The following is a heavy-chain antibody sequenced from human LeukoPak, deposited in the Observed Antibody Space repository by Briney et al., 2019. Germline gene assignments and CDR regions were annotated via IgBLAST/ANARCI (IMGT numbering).Heavy chain of an antibody. D-gene: IGHD1-26*01. CDR1: GGTFNNYA. V-gene: IGHV1-69*05. Sequence: SVKVSCKASGGTFNNYAINWVRQAPGQGLEWMGGIIPIFGSSNYAQKFQGRVTITRNTPISTAYMELSSLTSEDTAVYYCARSDHNSWNAFDIWGQGTMVTVSS. CDR3: ARSDHNSWNAFDI. CDR2: IIPIFGSS. J-gene: IGHJ3*02.